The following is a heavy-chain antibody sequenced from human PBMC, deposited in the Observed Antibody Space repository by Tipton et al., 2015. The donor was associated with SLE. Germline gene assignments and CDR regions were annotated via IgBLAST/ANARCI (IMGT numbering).Heavy chain of an antibody. J-gene: IGHJ6*02. CDR1: GFTFSFYA. V-gene: IGHV3-30-3*01. D-gene: IGHD5-12*01. CDR2: ISYDGNNK. Sequence: SLRLSCAASGFTFSFYAMHWVRQAPVKGLEWVAFISYDGNNKYYADSVKGRFTISRDNSKNTLYLQMNSLRAEDTAVYYCARDNVDMVVVYGMDVWGQGTTVTVSS. CDR3: ARDNVDMVVVYGMDV.